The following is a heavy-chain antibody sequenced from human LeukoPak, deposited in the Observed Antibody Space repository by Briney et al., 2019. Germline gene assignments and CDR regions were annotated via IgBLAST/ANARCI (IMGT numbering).Heavy chain of an antibody. CDR3: SRVSSSGWYFDS. Sequence: GWSLRLSCAASVFSFRHYYMSWIGQAPREGVEWVSYISSSVCTIYYADSVKGRFTSSSDHANNSLYLQMNSLRADDHAVYYFSRVSSSGWYFDSWGQGNRVTVSS. J-gene: IGHJ4*02. CDR2: ISSSVCTI. D-gene: IGHD6-19*01. V-gene: IGHV3-11*04. CDR1: VFSFRHYY.